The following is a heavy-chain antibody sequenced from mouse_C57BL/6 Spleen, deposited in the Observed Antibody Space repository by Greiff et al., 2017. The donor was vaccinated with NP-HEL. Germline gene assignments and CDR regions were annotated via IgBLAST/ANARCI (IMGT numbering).Heavy chain of an antibody. CDR3: ARSGVLRYFDV. D-gene: IGHD1-1*01. J-gene: IGHJ1*03. V-gene: IGHV1-69*01. Sequence: EQSGAELVMPGASVKLSCKASGYTFTSYWMHWVKQRPGQGLEWIGEIDPSDSYTNYNQKFKGKSTLTVDKSSSTAYMQLSSLTSEDSAVYYCARSGVLRYFDVWGTGTTVTVSS. CDR1: GYTFTSYW. CDR2: IDPSDSYT.